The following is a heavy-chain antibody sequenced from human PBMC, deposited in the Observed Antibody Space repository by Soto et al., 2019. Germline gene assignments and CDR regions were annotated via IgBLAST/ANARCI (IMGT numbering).Heavy chain of an antibody. CDR1: GYTFTGYY. J-gene: IGHJ4*02. Sequence: GASVKVSCKASGYTFTGYYMHWVRQAPGQGLEWMGWINPNSGGTNYAQKFQGWVTMTRDTSISTAYMELSRLRSDDTAVYYCARGINSSGPDYFDYWGQGTLVTVSS. CDR3: ARGINSSGPDYFDY. CDR2: INPNSGGT. D-gene: IGHD3-22*01. V-gene: IGHV1-2*04.